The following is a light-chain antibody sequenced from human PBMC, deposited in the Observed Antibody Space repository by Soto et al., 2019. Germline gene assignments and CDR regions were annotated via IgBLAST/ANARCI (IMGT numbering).Light chain of an antibody. CDR2: DAS. CDR3: QQYNNWPQT. J-gene: IGKJ1*01. CDR1: QSLRSS. Sequence: ETMMTQSPHTLSVSLGERAPHSFRASQSLRSSLAWYQQKPGQAPRLLIYDASTRATGIPARFSGSGSGTDFTLTISGLQSEDFAVYYCQQYNNWPQTFGQGTKVAIK. V-gene: IGKV3-15*01.